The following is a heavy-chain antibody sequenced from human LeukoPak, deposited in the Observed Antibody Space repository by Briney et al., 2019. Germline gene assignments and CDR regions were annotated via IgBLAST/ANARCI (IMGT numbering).Heavy chain of an antibody. J-gene: IGHJ4*02. CDR1: GGSISSGDYY. V-gene: IGHV4-30-4*08. CDR2: IYYSGST. CDR3: ARVLSGQYQLPYFDY. D-gene: IGHD2-2*01. Sequence: SETLSLTCTVSGGSISSGDYYWSWIRQPPGKGLEWIGYIYYSGSTYYNPSLKSRVTISVVTSKNQFSLKLSSVTAADTAVYYCARVLSGQYQLPYFDYWGQGTLVTVSS.